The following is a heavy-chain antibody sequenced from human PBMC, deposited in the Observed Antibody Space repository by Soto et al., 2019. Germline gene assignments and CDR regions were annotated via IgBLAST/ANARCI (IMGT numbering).Heavy chain of an antibody. CDR2: ISYDGSNK. V-gene: IGHV3-30*18. J-gene: IGHJ6*02. Sequence: QVQLVESGGGVVQPGRSLRLSCAASGFTFSSYGMHWVRQAPGKGLEWVAVISYDGSNKYYADSVKGRFTISRDNSKNTLYLQMNSLRAEDTAVYYCAKDGPLIAAAGSLAYYYYYGMDVWGQGTTVTVSS. CDR3: AKDGPLIAAAGSLAYYYYYGMDV. D-gene: IGHD6-13*01. CDR1: GFTFSSYG.